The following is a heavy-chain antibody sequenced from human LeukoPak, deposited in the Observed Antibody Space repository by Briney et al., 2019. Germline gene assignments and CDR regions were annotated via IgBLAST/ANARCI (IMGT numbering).Heavy chain of an antibody. V-gene: IGHV1-8*01. J-gene: IGHJ6*03. Sequence: ASVKVSCKASGYTFTNYDINWVRQATGQGLEWMGWMNPNRGNTGYAQKFQGRVTMTRNTSISTAYMELSSLRSEDTAVYYCARGVGATTNYYYYYMDVWGKGTTVTVSS. CDR2: MNPNRGNT. D-gene: IGHD1-26*01. CDR1: GYTFTNYD. CDR3: ARGVGATTNYYYYYMDV.